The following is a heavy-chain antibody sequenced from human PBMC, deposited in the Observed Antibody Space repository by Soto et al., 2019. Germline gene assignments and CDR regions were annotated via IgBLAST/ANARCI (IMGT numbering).Heavy chain of an antibody. CDR1: GFTFSSYA. J-gene: IGHJ6*02. V-gene: IGHV3-23*01. CDR3: AKDRDGAAAGPTKFYGMDV. D-gene: IGHD6-13*01. CDR2: ISGSGDST. Sequence: ESGGGLVQPGGSLRLSCAASGFTFSSYAMSWVRQAPGKGLEWVSVISGSGDSTYYADSVRGRFTISRDNSKNTLYLQMNSLRAEDTAVYYCAKDRDGAAAGPTKFYGMDVWGQGTKVTVSS.